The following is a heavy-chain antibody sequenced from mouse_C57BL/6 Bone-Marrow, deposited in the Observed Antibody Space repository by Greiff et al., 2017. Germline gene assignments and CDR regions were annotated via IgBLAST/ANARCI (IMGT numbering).Heavy chain of an antibody. CDR3: SRWGRRGFAY. CDR1: GYTFTSYG. J-gene: IGHJ3*01. CDR2: IYPRSGNT. D-gene: IGHD3-3*01. Sequence: VKLMESGAELARAGASVKLSCKASGYTFTSYGISWVKQSTGQGLEWIGEIYPRSGNTYYNEKFKGKATLTADKSSSTAYMELRSLTSEDSAVYFCSRWGRRGFAYWGQGTLVTVSA. V-gene: IGHV1-81*01.